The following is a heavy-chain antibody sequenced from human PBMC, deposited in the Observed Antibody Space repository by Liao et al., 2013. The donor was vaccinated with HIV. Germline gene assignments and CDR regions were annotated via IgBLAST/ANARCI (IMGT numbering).Heavy chain of an antibody. CDR1: GGSISSGSYY. V-gene: IGHV4-61*02. Sequence: QVQLQESGPGLVKPSQTLSLTCTVSGGSISSGSYYWSWIRQPAGKGLEWIGRIYTSGSTNYNPSLKSRVTISVDTSKNQFSLKLSSVTAADTAVYYCAREVIAVAGTFNYWGQGALVTVSS. CDR3: AREVIAVAGTFNY. CDR2: IYTSGST. D-gene: IGHD6-19*01. J-gene: IGHJ4*02.